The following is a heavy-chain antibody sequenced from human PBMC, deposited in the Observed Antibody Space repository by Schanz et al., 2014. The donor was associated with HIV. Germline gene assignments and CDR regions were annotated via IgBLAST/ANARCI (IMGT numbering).Heavy chain of an antibody. CDR3: AKDRNYYDSRFLGKGNYYYYYGMDV. V-gene: IGHV3-30*18. CDR2: ISYDGRNK. CDR1: GFTFSSYG. Sequence: QVQLVESGGGVVQPGRSLRLSCAASGFTFSSYGMYWVRQAPGKGLEWVAVISYDGRNKLNADSVKGRFTVSRDNAKNTVYLQMKSLRVEDTAVYYCAKDRNYYDSRFLGKGNYYYYYGMDVWGQGTTVTVSS. J-gene: IGHJ6*02. D-gene: IGHD3-22*01.